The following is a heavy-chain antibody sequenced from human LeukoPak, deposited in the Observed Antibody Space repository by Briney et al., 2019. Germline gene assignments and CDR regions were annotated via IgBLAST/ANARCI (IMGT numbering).Heavy chain of an antibody. D-gene: IGHD3-22*01. V-gene: IGHV4-34*01. CDR3: ARGPDFYDSSGYYPI. CDR1: GGSFRNYY. J-gene: IGHJ4*02. CDR2: INHSGST. Sequence: PSETLSLTCAVYGGSFRNYYWSWIRQPPGKGLEGIGEINHSGSTKYNPSLKSRVTISVDRSKNQFSLKLSSVTAADTAVYYCARGPDFYDSSGYYPIWGQGTLVTVSS.